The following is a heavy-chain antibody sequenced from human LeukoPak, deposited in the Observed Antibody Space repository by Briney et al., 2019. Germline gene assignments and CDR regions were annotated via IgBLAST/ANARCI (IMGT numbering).Heavy chain of an antibody. CDR2: INPSGGST. V-gene: IGHV1-46*01. D-gene: IGHD1-26*01. J-gene: IGHJ4*02. CDR1: GGTFSSYA. CDR3: AREVVGAPDPGGFDY. Sequence: GASVKVSCKASGGTFSSYAISWVRQAPGQGLEWMGIINPSGGSTSYAQKFQGRVTMTRDTSTSTVYMELSSLRSEDTAVYYCAREVVGAPDPGGFDYWGQGTLVTVSS.